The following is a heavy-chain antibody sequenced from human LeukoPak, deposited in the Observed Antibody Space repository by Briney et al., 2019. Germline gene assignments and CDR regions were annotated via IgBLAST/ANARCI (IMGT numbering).Heavy chain of an antibody. CDR1: GFTFSSYE. D-gene: IGHD4-11*01. CDR2: ISSSGSTI. V-gene: IGHV3-48*03. CDR3: ATVMQHHYSDFYFDY. J-gene: IGHJ4*02. Sequence: GGSLRLSCAASGFTFSSYEMNWVRQAPGKGLEWVSYISSSGSTIYYADSVKGRFISSRDNTKNSLYLQMNSLKTEDTAVYYCATVMQHHYSDFYFDYWGQGTLVTVSS.